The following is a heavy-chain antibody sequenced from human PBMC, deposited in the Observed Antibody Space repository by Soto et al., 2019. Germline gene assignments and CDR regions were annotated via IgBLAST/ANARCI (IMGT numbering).Heavy chain of an antibody. CDR3: AREGWGNHNWFDP. D-gene: IGHD3-16*01. CDR1: GGSISSGGYY. Sequence: QVQLQESGPGLVKPSQTLSLTCTVSGGSISSGGYYWSWIRQHPGKGLEWIGYIYYSGSTYYNPSLKSRVTISLDTSKNQFSLKLSSVTAADTAVYYCAREGWGNHNWFDPWGQGTLVTVSS. CDR2: IYYSGST. J-gene: IGHJ5*02. V-gene: IGHV4-31*03.